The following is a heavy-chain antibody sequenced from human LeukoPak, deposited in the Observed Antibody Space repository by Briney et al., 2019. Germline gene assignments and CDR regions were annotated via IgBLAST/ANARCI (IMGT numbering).Heavy chain of an antibody. CDR3: ARGSPYGDYLVY. CDR2: INSDGSST. Sequence: PGGSLRLSCAASGFTFSSYWMSWVRQAPGKGLVWVSRINSDGSSTSYADSVKGRFTISRDNAKDTLYLQMNSLRAEDTAVYYCARGSPYGDYLVYWGQGTLVTVSS. J-gene: IGHJ4*02. V-gene: IGHV3-74*01. D-gene: IGHD4-17*01. CDR1: GFTFSSYW.